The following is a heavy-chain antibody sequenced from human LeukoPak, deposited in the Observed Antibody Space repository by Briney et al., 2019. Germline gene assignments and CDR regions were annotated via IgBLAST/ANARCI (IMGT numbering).Heavy chain of an antibody. CDR2: ISYDGSNK. D-gene: IGHD6-13*01. CDR3: ARDFPAAADNYYYYGMDV. Sequence: GGSLRLSCAAAGLTFSSYAMHLVRQAPGKGLEWVAVISYDGSNKYYADSVKGRFTISRDNSKNTLYLQMNSLRAEDTAVYYCARDFPAAADNYYYYGMDVWGQGTTVTVSS. J-gene: IGHJ6*02. V-gene: IGHV3-30-3*01. CDR1: GLTFSSYA.